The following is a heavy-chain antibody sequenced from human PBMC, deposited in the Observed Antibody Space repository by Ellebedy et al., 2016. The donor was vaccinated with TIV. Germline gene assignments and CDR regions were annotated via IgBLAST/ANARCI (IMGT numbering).Heavy chain of an antibody. J-gene: IGHJ4*02. Sequence: MPSETLSLTCAVYGGSFSRSFWTWIRRPPGKGLAWIGEINHGESTNYNQSLKSRVSISVDTSKNQFSLKLTSVTAADTDVYYCARVSNLKGADYWGQGTLVTVSS. CDR2: INHGEST. CDR1: GGSFSRSF. V-gene: IGHV4-34*01. D-gene: IGHD3-16*01. CDR3: ARVSNLKGADY.